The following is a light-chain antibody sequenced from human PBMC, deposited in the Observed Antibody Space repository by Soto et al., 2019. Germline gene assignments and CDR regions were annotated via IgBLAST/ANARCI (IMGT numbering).Light chain of an antibody. J-gene: IGKJ2*01. Sequence: EIVLTQSPGTLSLSPGERATLSCRASQSVSSSYFAWYQQKPGQAPRLLIYGASGRATGIPDRFSGSGSGTDFPLTISRLEPEDFAVYYCQQYGSSPMYPFGQGTKLEIK. CDR3: QQYGSSPMYP. CDR2: GAS. V-gene: IGKV3-20*01. CDR1: QSVSSSY.